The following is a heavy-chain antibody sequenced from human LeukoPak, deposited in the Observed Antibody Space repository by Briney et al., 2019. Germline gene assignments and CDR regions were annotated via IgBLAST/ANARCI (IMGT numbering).Heavy chain of an antibody. D-gene: IGHD2-2*01. V-gene: IGHV4-4*07. CDR2: IYTSGST. J-gene: IGHJ6*03. CDR1: GGSISSYY. CDR3: ARETIVVVPAAPGSYYYYYYMDV. Sequence: SETLSLTCTVSGGSISSYYWSWIRQPAGKGLEWIGRIYTSGSTNYNPSLKSRVTMSVDTSENQFSLKLSSVTAADTAVYYCARETIVVVPAAPGSYYYYYYMDVWGKGTTVTISS.